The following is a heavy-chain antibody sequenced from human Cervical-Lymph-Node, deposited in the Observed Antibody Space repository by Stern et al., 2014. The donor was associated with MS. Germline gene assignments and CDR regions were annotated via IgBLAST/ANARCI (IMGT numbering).Heavy chain of an antibody. V-gene: IGHV3-11*06. CDR3: AGSGSYWYFDL. D-gene: IGHD3-22*01. Sequence: MQLVESGGGFVKPGGSLRLSCAASGFTFSDFYMSWIRQAPGKGLEWISYISSSSTYTNYADTLKGRITISRDNAKNSLYLQMNSLRDEDTAVYYCAGSGSYWYFDLWGRGTLVTVSS. CDR1: GFTFSDFY. CDR2: ISSSSTYT. J-gene: IGHJ2*01.